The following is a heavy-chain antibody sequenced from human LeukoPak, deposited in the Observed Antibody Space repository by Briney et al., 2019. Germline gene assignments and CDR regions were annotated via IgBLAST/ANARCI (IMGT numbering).Heavy chain of an antibody. CDR3: ARDPYCGGVWVCDAFDI. Sequence: SGGSLRLSCAASGFTFSSYSMNWVRQAPGKGLEWVSSISSSSSYIYYADSVKGRFTISRDNAKNSLYLQMNSLRAEDTAVYYCARDPYCGGVWVCDAFDIWGQGTMVTVSS. D-gene: IGHD2-21*01. V-gene: IGHV3-21*01. CDR1: GFTFSSYS. CDR2: ISSSSSYI. J-gene: IGHJ3*02.